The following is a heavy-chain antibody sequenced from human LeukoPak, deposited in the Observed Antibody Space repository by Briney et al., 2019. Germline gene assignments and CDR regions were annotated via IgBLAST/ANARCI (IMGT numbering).Heavy chain of an antibody. CDR1: GGSFSGYY. V-gene: IGHV4-34*01. J-gene: IGHJ2*01. CDR3: ATNSGYSSSWYWRYFDL. D-gene: IGHD6-13*01. Sequence: PSETLSLTCAVYGGSFSGYYWSWIRQPPGKGLEWIGEINHSGSTNYNPSLKSRVTMSVDTSKNQFSLKLNSVTAADTAVYYCATNSGYSSSWYWRYFDLWGRGTLVTVSS. CDR2: INHSGST.